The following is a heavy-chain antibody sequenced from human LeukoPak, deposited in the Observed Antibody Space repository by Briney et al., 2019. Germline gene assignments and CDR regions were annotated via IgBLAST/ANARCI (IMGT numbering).Heavy chain of an antibody. CDR3: AREAPRTGAYDY. D-gene: IGHD3/OR15-3a*01. CDR2: INSDGSST. V-gene: IGHV3-74*01. Sequence: ETLSLTCTVSGGSISSYYWMHWFRQAPGKGLVWVSRINSDGSSTSYADSVKGRFTISRDNAKNTLYLQMNSLRAEDTAVFHCAREAPRTGAYDYWGQGTLVTVSS. CDR1: GGSISSYYW. J-gene: IGHJ4*02.